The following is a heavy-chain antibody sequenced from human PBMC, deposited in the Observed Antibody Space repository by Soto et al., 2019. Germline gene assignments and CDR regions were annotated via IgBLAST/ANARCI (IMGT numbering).Heavy chain of an antibody. CDR1: GFTFSSYA. Sequence: PWGSLRLFCAASGFTFSSYAMHWVCQAPAKGLEWAALISYHRSNKYYADSLKGPFTISRDNSKNTLYLQMNSLRAEDTAVYYCARAITLLGWRYYYYGMDVWGQGTTLTAAS. D-gene: IGHD3-3*01. V-gene: IGHV3-30-3*01. CDR2: ISYHRSNK. J-gene: IGHJ6*02. CDR3: ARAITLLGWRYYYYGMDV.